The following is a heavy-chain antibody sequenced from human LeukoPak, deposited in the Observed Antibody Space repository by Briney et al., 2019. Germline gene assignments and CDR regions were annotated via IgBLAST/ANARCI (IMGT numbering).Heavy chain of an antibody. Sequence: ASVKVSCKASGGTFSSYAISWVRQAPGQGLEWMGWINPNSGGTNYAQKFQGRVTMTRDTSISTAYMELSRLRSDDTAVYYCARARFGYCSSTSCYPFDYWGQGTLVTVSS. CDR1: GGTFSSYA. CDR2: INPNSGGT. CDR3: ARARFGYCSSTSCYPFDY. J-gene: IGHJ4*02. D-gene: IGHD2-2*01. V-gene: IGHV1-2*02.